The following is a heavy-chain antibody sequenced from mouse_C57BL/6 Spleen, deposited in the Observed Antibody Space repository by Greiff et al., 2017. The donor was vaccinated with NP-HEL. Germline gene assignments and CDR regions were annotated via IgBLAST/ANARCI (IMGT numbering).Heavy chain of an antibody. CDR3: AKPYYGSSYFDY. V-gene: IGHV1-64*01. D-gene: IGHD1-1*01. CDR1: GYTFTSYW. Sequence: VQLQQPGAELVKPWASVKLSCKASGYTFTSYWMHWVKQRPGQGLEWIGMIHPNSGSTNYNEKFKSKATLTVDKSSSTAYMQLSSLTSEDSAVYYCAKPYYGSSYFDYWGQGTTLTVSS. J-gene: IGHJ2*01. CDR2: IHPNSGST.